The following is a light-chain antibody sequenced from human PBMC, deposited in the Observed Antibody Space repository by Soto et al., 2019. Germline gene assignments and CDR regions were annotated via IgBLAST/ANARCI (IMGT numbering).Light chain of an antibody. V-gene: IGLV2-11*01. CDR2: DVS. J-gene: IGLJ1*01. CDR1: SSDVGGYSY. Sequence: QSVLTQPRSVSGSPGHSVTISCTGTSSDVGGYSYVSWYQQHPGKAPKLMISDVSKRPSGVPDRFSGSKFGNTASLTISGLQAEDEADYYCCSYAGGFTYVFGTGTKLTGL. CDR3: CSYAGGFTYV.